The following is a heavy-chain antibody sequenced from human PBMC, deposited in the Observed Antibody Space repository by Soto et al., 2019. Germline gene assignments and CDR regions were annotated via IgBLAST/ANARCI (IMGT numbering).Heavy chain of an antibody. Sequence: GVLRKRSGHGAAYTLISHLSSWVGPLHRKGLEWMGSIGPNGSYTRYSPSVEGHVSITADESNRTGYLQWSSLKATDTALYFCGRHWNQFDSIASDFAAWGQANLVTVAS. CDR1: AYTLISHL. CDR3: GRHWNQFDSIASDFAA. V-gene: IGHV5-10-1*01. D-gene: IGHD3-22*01. J-gene: IGHJ5*02. CDR2: IGPNGSYT.